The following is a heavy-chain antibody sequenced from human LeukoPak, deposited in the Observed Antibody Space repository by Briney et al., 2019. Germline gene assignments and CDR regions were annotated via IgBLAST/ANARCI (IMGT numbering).Heavy chain of an antibody. CDR1: GYTFTGYG. CDR2: ISVYNGNT. D-gene: IGHD3-22*01. V-gene: IGHV1-18*01. J-gene: IGHJ4*02. Sequence: ASVKVSCKASGYTFTGYGVSWVRQAPGQGLEWMGWISVYNGNTNYVQKFQGRVTMTTDTSTSTAYVELRSLRSDDTAVYYCARVWNYYDTSGYYLGSSLDSWGQGTLVTVSS. CDR3: ARVWNYYDTSGYYLGSSLDS.